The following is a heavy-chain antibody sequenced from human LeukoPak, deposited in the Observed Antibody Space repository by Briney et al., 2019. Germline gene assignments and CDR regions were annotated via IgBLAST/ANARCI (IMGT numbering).Heavy chain of an antibody. D-gene: IGHD1-26*01. CDR3: ARRGSGSYYPYFDY. Sequence: GESLKISFKGSGYSFTTYWIGWVRPMPGKGLGGMGIIYPGDSDTRYSPSFQGQVTVSADKSLNTAYLQWSSLKASDTAIYYCARRGSGSYYPYFDYWGQGTLVTVSS. J-gene: IGHJ4*02. V-gene: IGHV5-51*01. CDR2: IYPGDSDT. CDR1: GYSFTTYW.